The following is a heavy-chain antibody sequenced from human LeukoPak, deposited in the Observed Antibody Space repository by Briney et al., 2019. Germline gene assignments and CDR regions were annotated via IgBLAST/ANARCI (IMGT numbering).Heavy chain of an antibody. D-gene: IGHD6-19*01. V-gene: IGHV1-2*02. Sequence: ASVKVSCKASGYSFAAYHTHWVRQVRGQGLEWMGSINPKTGGTNYVQNFQDRVTMTRDTSISAAYMELSSLRSDDTAVYYCVRDRGRGYDYNSGDFDCWGQGTLVTVSS. CDR3: VRDRGRGYDYNSGDFDC. CDR2: INPKTGGT. CDR1: GYSFAAYH. J-gene: IGHJ4*02.